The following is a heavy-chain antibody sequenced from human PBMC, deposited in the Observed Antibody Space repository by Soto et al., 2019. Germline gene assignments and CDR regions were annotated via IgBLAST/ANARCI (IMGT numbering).Heavy chain of an antibody. D-gene: IGHD3-10*01. CDR1: GGTFSSYA. CDR2: IIPIFGTA. J-gene: IGHJ6*02. CDR3: ARDSGGYYGSGSYPNPFCRGMDV. Sequence: ASVKVSCKASGGTFSSYAISWVRQAPGQGLEWMGGIIPIFGTANYAQKFQGRVTITADESTSTAYMELSSLRSEDTAVYYCARDSGGYYGSGSYPNPFCRGMDVWGQGTTVTVSS. V-gene: IGHV1-69*13.